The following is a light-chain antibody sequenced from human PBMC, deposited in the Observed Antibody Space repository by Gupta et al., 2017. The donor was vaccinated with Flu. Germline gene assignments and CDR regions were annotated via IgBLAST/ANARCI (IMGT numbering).Light chain of an antibody. CDR1: SNDVGGYDR. CDR2: DVT. J-gene: IGLJ1*01. CDR3: SSHAGRVTWV. Sequence: QSAPTQPSLVYGSPGQSVTISCTGTSNDVGGYDRVSWYKTRPGKAPKLILYDVTQRPSGVPDRFSGSKSGNTASLTISGLQADDEADYYCSSHAGRVTWVFGTGTTVTVL. V-gene: IGLV2-11*01.